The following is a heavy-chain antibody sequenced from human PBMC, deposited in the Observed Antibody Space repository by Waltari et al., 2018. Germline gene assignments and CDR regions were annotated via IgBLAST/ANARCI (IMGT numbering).Heavy chain of an antibody. CDR1: GLIFSSHG. D-gene: IGHD4-17*01. J-gene: IGHJ3*01. V-gene: IGHV3-30*02. CDR2: IGVDGNKI. Sequence: VQLLESGGGVVQPGGSLRRYCAASGLIFSSHGMPWVRQIPGKGLEWVAFIGVDGNKIFDADSVRGRFTISRDNSNNIVFLQMNSLRPEDSGVYYCAKDGDYSLTEYDAFDVWGQGTVVTVSP. CDR3: AKDGDYSLTEYDAFDV.